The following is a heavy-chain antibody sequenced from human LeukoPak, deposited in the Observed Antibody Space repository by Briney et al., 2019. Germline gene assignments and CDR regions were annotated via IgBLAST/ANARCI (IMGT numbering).Heavy chain of an antibody. V-gene: IGHV3-69-1*01. CDR1: GFPFSSYA. CDR2: IGSDGKT. J-gene: IGHJ4*02. Sequence: GGSLRLSCEASGFPFSSYAMTWVRQAPGKGLEWVSSIGSDGKTHYSESVKGRFVISRDNAKNSLYLQMNSLRDDDTAAYYCARDPGLDIWGQGTLVTVSS. CDR3: ARDPGLDI.